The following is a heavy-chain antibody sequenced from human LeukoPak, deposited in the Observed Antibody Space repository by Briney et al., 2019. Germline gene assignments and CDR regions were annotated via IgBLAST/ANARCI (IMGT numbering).Heavy chain of an antibody. CDR2: VGADAET. V-gene: IGHV3-13*01. J-gene: IGHJ6*02. Sequence: PGGSLRLSCAASGFTFSTYDMPWVRQPAGRGLEWVSTVGADAETYYPGSVRGRFTISRDNAKNTLHLQMNSPRAGDTAVYFCARGNWAYYASGIYGMDVWGQGTTVAVSS. D-gene: IGHD3-10*01. CDR1: GFTFSTYD. CDR3: ARGNWAYYASGIYGMDV.